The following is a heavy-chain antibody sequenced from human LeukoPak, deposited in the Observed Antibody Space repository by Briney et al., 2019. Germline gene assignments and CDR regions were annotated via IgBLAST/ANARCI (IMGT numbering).Heavy chain of an antibody. D-gene: IGHD3-3*01. CDR3: ARDESLGDFWSGYFDAFDI. CDR2: IKQDGSEK. CDR1: GFIFSSYW. V-gene: IGHV3-7*01. J-gene: IGHJ3*02. Sequence: QSGGSLRLSCAASGFIFSSYWMTWVRQAPGKGLEWVANIKQDGSEKYYVDSVKGRFTISRDNAKNSLYLQMNSLRAEDTAVYYCARDESLGDFWSGYFDAFDIWGQGTMVTVSS.